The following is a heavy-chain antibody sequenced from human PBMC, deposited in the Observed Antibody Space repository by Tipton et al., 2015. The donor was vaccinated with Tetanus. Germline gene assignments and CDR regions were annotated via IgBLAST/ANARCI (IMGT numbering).Heavy chain of an antibody. V-gene: IGHV3-21*01. CDR3: AREGNVGNSPDY. D-gene: IGHD1-1*01. Sequence: GSLRLSCEASGFTFDTYTMTWVRQAPGKGLEWVSSITSSSSYIYYSESVEGRFTISRDNAKNSVYLHLNSLRAEDTALYYCAREGNVGNSPDYWGQGTLVTVSS. CDR2: ITSSSSYI. J-gene: IGHJ4*02. CDR1: GFTFDTYT.